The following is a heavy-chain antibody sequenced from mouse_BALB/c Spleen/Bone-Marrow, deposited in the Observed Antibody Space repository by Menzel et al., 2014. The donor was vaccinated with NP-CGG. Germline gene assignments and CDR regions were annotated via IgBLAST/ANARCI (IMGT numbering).Heavy chain of an antibody. V-gene: IGHV1-54*01. J-gene: IGHJ4*01. CDR3: AREGYDDDGGRSMDY. CDR2: IDPGSGGT. Sequence: QVQLQQSGAELVRPGTSVKVSCKASGYAFTNYLIEWVKQRPGQGLERIGLIDPGSGGTNYNEKFKGKATLTADKSSSTAYMQLSSLTSDDSAVYFCAREGYDDDGGRSMDYWGQGTSVTVSS. CDR1: GYAFTNYL. D-gene: IGHD2-4*01.